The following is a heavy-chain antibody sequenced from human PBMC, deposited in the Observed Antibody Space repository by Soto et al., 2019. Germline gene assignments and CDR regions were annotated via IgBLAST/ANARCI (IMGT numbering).Heavy chain of an antibody. V-gene: IGHV3-21*01. CDR2: ISSSSSYI. Sequence: EVQLVESGGGLVKPGGSLRLSCAASGFTFSSYSMNWVRQAPGKGLEWVSSISSSSSYIYYADSVKGRFTISRDNAKNSLYLQMNSLRAEDTAVYYCASLRDYDFWSGYLHAEYFQHWGQGTLVTVSS. J-gene: IGHJ1*01. CDR1: GFTFSSYS. CDR3: ASLRDYDFWSGYLHAEYFQH. D-gene: IGHD3-3*01.